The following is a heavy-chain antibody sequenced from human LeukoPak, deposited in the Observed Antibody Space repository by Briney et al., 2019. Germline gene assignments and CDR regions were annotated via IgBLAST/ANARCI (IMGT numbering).Heavy chain of an antibody. D-gene: IGHD2-15*01. CDR3: ARGSGPGYCSGGSCYLPHWFDP. CDR2: INPSGGST. V-gene: IGHV1-46*01. CDR1: GYTFTSYY. Sequence: ASVKVSCKASGYTFTSYYMHWVRQAPGQGLEWMGIINPSGGSTSYAQKFQGRVTMTRDMSTSTVYMELSSLRSEDTAVYYCARGSGPGYCSGGSCYLPHWFDPWGQGTLVTVSS. J-gene: IGHJ5*02.